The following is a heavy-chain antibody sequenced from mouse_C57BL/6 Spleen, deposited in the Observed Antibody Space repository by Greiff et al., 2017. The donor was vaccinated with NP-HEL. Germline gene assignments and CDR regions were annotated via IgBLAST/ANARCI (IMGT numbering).Heavy chain of an antibody. CDR1: GFSLTSYG. D-gene: IGHD1-1*01. CDR3: ARLLPHYYAMDY. Sequence: QVQLKESGPGLVQPSQSLSITCTVSGFSLTSYGVHWVRQSPGKGLEWLGVIWSGGSTDYNAAFISRLSISKDNSKSQVFFKMNSLQADDTAIYYCARLLPHYYAMDYWGQGTSVTVSS. CDR2: IWSGGST. J-gene: IGHJ4*01. V-gene: IGHV2-2*01.